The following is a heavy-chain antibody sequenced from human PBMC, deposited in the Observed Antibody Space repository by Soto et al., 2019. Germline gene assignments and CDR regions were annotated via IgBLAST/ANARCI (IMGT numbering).Heavy chain of an antibody. V-gene: IGHV3-30*18. Sequence: PGGSLRLSCAASGFTFSSYGMHWVRQAPGKGLEWVAVISYDGSNKYYADSVKGRFTISRDNSKNTLYLQMNSLRAEDTAVYYCAKDATAYYDFWSGYRYGMDVWGQGTTVTVS. CDR1: GFTFSSYG. CDR2: ISYDGSNK. J-gene: IGHJ6*02. CDR3: AKDATAYYDFWSGYRYGMDV. D-gene: IGHD3-3*01.